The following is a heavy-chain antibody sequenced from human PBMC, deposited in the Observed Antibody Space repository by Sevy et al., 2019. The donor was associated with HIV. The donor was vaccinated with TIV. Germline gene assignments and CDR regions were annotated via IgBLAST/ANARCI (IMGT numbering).Heavy chain of an antibody. J-gene: IGHJ6*02. CDR1: GFTFSSYT. V-gene: IGHV3-30-3*01. CDR3: ARGMKPYCYYDMAV. CDR2: LSYDGSNK. Sequence: GGSLRLSCAASGFTFSSYTIHWVRQTPGKGLEWVAVLSYDGSNKYYADSVKGRFTVSRDNSKNTVFLQMNSLRPEDTAVYFCARGMKPYCYYDMAVWGQGTTVTVSS.